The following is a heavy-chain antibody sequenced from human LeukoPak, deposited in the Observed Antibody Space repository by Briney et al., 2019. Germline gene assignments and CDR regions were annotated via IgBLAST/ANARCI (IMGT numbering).Heavy chain of an antibody. CDR3: ARGGYSSGWYLRDFDY. J-gene: IGHJ4*02. CDR2: IYYSGST. V-gene: IGHV4-59*12. D-gene: IGHD6-19*01. CDR1: GGSISSYY. Sequence: SGTLSLTCTVSGGSISSYYWSWIRLPPGKGLEWIGYIYYSGSTYYNPSLKSRVTISVDTSKNQFSLKLSSVTAADTAVYYCARGGYSSGWYLRDFDYWGQGTLVTVSS.